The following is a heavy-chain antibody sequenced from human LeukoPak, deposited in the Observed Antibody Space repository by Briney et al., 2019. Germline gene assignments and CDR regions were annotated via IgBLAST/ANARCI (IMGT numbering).Heavy chain of an antibody. V-gene: IGHV4-4*07. CDR2: IYTSGST. D-gene: IGHD4-17*01. CDR1: GGSISSYY. J-gene: IGHJ6*02. CDR3: ARSGTTVNYYYYYGMDV. Sequence: SETLSLTCTVSGGSISSYYWSWIRQPAGKGLEWIGRIYTSGSTNYNPSLKSRVTISVDTSKNQFSLKLSSVTAADTAVYYCARSGTTVNYYYYYGMDVWGQGTTVTVSS.